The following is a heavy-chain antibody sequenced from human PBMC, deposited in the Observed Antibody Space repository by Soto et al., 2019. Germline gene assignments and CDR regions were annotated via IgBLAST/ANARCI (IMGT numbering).Heavy chain of an antibody. Sequence: EVQLVESGGVVVQPGGSLRLSCAASGFTFDDYTMHWVRQAPGKGLEWVSLISWDGGSTYYADSVKGRFTISRDNSKNSLYLQMNSLRTEDTALYYCAKDSYSGYVGENLYDYWGQGTLVTVSS. CDR1: GFTFDDYT. J-gene: IGHJ4*02. V-gene: IGHV3-43*01. CDR2: ISWDGGST. D-gene: IGHD5-12*01. CDR3: AKDSYSGYVGENLYDY.